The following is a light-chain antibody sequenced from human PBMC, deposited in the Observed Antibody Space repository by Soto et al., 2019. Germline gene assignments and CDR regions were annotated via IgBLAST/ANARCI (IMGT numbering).Light chain of an antibody. CDR3: QQYGSSPPFT. J-gene: IGKJ2*01. CDR2: GSS. V-gene: IGKV3-20*01. Sequence: EIVLTQSPGTLSLSPGERATLSCRASQSVSSNYLAWYQQKPGQAPRLLIYGSSSRATGIPDRFSGGGSGTDFSLAISRLLPEDFAVYFCQQYGSSPPFTFGQGTKVEIK. CDR1: QSVSSNY.